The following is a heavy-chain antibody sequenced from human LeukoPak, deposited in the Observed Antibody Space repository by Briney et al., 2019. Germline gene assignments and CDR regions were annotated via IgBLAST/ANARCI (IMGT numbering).Heavy chain of an antibody. CDR2: IYHSGST. J-gene: IGHJ6*03. CDR1: GYSISSGYY. CDR3: ARGPTTTVTNAYYYYMDV. Sequence: SETLSLTCTVSGYSISSGYYWGWIRQPPGKGLEWIGSIYHSGSTYYNPSLKSRVTISVDTSKNQFSLKLSSVTAADTAVYYCARGPTTTVTNAYYYYMDVWGQGVLVTVSS. D-gene: IGHD4-11*01. V-gene: IGHV4-38-2*02.